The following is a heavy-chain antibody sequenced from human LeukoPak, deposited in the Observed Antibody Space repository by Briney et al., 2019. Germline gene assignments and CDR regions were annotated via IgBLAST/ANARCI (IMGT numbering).Heavy chain of an antibody. D-gene: IGHD6-19*01. J-gene: IGHJ4*02. V-gene: IGHV3-53*01. Sequence: PGGSLRLSCAASGFTFSSYAMHWVRQAPGKGLEWVSVIYSGGTTYYADSVKGRFTISRDNSKNTLYLQMNSLTAEDTAVYYCASSSDSSGWSFDYWGQGTLVTVSS. CDR1: GFTFSSYA. CDR3: ASSSDSSGWSFDY. CDR2: IYSGGTT.